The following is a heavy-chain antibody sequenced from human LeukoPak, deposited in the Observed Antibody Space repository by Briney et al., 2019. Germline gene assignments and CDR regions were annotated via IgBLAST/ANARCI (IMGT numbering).Heavy chain of an antibody. V-gene: IGHV4-61*02. D-gene: IGHD2/OR15-2a*01. CDR2: IYTSGST. Sequence: SETLSLTCTVSGGSISSSSYSWGWIRQPAGKGLEWIGRIYTSGSTDYNPSLKSRVTMSVDTSKNQFSLRLSSVTAADTAIYYCVRHNIERGRADYYFYMDVWGKGTTVTISS. CDR3: VRHNIERGRADYYFYMDV. CDR1: GGSISSSSYS. J-gene: IGHJ6*03.